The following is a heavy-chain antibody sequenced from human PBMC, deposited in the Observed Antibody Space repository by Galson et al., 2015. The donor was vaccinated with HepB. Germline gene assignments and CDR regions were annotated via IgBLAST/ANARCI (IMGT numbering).Heavy chain of an antibody. V-gene: IGHV5-10-1*01. J-gene: IGHJ6*02. CDR1: GYSFTSYW. Sequence: QSGAEVKKPGESLRISCKGSGYSFTSYWISWVRQMPGKGLEWMGRIDPSDSYTNYSPSFQGHVTISADKSISTAYLQWSSLKASDTAMYYCATPRDILTGKRYYGMDVWGQGTTVTVSS. CDR3: ATPRDILTGKRYYGMDV. D-gene: IGHD3-9*01. CDR2: IDPSDSYT.